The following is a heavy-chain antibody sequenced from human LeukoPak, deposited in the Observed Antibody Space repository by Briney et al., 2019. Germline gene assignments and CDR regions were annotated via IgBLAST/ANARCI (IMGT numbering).Heavy chain of an antibody. D-gene: IGHD1-26*01. CDR3: ARCPYYEGEGTSDY. V-gene: IGHV3-20*04. Sequence: GGSLRLSCAASGFTFDDYGMSWVRQAPGKGLEWVSGINWNGGSTGYADSVKGRFTISRDNAKNSLYLQMNSLRAEDTALYYCARCPYYEGEGTSDYWGQGTLVTVSS. CDR1: GFTFDDYG. J-gene: IGHJ4*02. CDR2: INWNGGST.